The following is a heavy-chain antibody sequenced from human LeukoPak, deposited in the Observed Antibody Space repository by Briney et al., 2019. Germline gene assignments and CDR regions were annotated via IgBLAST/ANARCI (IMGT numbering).Heavy chain of an antibody. V-gene: IGHV3-64D*08. CDR1: GFTFSGYA. J-gene: IGHJ4*02. Sequence: GGSLRLSCSASGFTFSGYAMHWVCQAPGKGLEYVSAFSSNGDNTYYADSVKGRFTISRDNSKNTLYLLMSSLRAEDTAVYYCVKDSTPLGATPDYWGQGTLVTVSS. CDR2: FSSNGDNT. D-gene: IGHD1-26*01. CDR3: VKDSTPLGATPDY.